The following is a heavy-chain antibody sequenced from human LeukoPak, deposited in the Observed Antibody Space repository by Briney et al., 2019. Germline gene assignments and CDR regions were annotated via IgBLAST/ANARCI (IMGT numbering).Heavy chain of an antibody. J-gene: IGHJ3*02. D-gene: IGHD2-21*02. CDR1: GFTFDDYG. V-gene: IGHV3-20*04. Sequence: GGSLRLSCAASGFTFDDYGMSWVRHAPGKGLEWVSGINWNGGSTGYADSVKGRFTISRDNAKNSLYLQMNSLRAEDTALYYCARICGGDCYDAFDIWGQGTMVTVPS. CDR2: INWNGGST. CDR3: ARICGGDCYDAFDI.